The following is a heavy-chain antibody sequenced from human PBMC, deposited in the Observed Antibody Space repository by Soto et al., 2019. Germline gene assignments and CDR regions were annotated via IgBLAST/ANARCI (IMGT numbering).Heavy chain of an antibody. CDR3: AKDPSAGSLYDILTGYYPYYYYYGMDV. D-gene: IGHD3-9*01. J-gene: IGHJ6*02. Sequence: GGSLRLSCAASGFTFSSYGMHWVRQAPGKGLEWVAVISYDGSNKYYADSVKGRFTISRDNSKNTLYLQMNSLRAEDTAVYYCAKDPSAGSLYDILTGYYPYYYYYGMDVWGQGTTVTVSS. CDR1: GFTFSSYG. CDR2: ISYDGSNK. V-gene: IGHV3-30*18.